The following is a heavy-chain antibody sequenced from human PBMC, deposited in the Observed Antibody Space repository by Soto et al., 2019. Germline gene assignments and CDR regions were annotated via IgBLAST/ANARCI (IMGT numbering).Heavy chain of an antibody. CDR1: GYPVTSYG. Sequence: QVQLVQSGAEVKKPGASVKVSCKASGYPVTSYGISWVRQAPGQGLEWMGWINTYNGNTNYAQKLQGRVTMTTDTSTSTTYMELRSLRSDDTAVYYCARDPVGPAWFDPWGQGTLVTVSS. J-gene: IGHJ5*02. CDR3: ARDPVGPAWFDP. D-gene: IGHD1-26*01. V-gene: IGHV1-18*01. CDR2: INTYNGNT.